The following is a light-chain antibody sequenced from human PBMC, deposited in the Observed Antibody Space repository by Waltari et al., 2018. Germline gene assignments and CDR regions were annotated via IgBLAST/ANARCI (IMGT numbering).Light chain of an antibody. CDR1: QSVSSY. Sequence: VILTQSPATLSLSPGERATLSCRACQSVSSYLAWYQQKPGQAPRLLIYGASSRATGIPDRFSGSGSGTEFTLTISSLEPEDFAVYYCQKYSSSPYSFGQGTKVEIK. J-gene: IGKJ2*03. CDR2: GAS. V-gene: IGKV3-20*01. CDR3: QKYSSSPYS.